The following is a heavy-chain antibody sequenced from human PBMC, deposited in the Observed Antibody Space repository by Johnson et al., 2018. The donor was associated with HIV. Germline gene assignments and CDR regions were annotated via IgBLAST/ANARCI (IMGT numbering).Heavy chain of an antibody. V-gene: IGHV3-20*04. CDR2: IDWNGGRT. D-gene: IGHD3-22*01. Sequence: VQLVESGGGVVRPGGSLRLSCAASGFTFDDYGMSWVRQAPGKGLEWVSGIDWNGGRTVYADSVKGRFTISRDNAKNSLYLQMNSLRAEDTAVYYCARAISGLGRYDAFDIWGQGTMVTVSS. J-gene: IGHJ3*02. CDR3: ARAISGLGRYDAFDI. CDR1: GFTFDDYG.